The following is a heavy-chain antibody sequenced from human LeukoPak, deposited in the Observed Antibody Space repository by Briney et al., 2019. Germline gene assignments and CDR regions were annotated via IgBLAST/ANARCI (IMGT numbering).Heavy chain of an antibody. CDR2: IDTLGANT. D-gene: IGHD2-8*01. CDR1: GFSFRSYA. V-gene: IGHV3-23*01. Sequence: GGSLRLSCAASGFSFRSYAMTWVRQAPGKGLEWVSSIDTLGANTYYADSVKGRFIISRDNSKSTLYLQMNSLRAEDTALYYCARDYQMVFAFDVWGHGSMVTVSS. J-gene: IGHJ3*01. CDR3: ARDYQMVFAFDV.